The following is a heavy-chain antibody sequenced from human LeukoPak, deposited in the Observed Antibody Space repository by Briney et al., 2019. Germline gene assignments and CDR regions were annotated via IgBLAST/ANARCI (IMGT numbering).Heavy chain of an antibody. CDR3: ARDLPPGSTGWYLGY. V-gene: IGHV3-48*02. CDR2: ISSSSRTI. J-gene: IGHJ4*02. D-gene: IGHD6-19*01. CDR1: GFTFSSYG. Sequence: PGGSLRLSCAASGFTFSSYGMNWVRQAPGKGLEWISYISSSSRTIYYADSVKGRFTISRDNAKNSLDLQMNSLRDDDTAVYYCARDLPPGSTGWYLGYWGQGTLVTVSS.